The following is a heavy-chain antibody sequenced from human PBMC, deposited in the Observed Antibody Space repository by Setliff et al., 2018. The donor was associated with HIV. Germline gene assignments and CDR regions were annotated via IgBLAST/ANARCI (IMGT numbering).Heavy chain of an antibody. Sequence: GGSLRLSCAASGFTFSTFWMGWVRQAPGKGREWVAYIKPDGSSKKYVDSVKGRFTISRDNAKDSLYLQMHSLRAEDTAVYYCVRWGLPYGIDAWGQGTLVTVSS. CDR3: VRWGLPYGIDA. V-gene: IGHV3-7*01. D-gene: IGHD3-16*01. CDR1: GFTFSTFW. CDR2: IKPDGSSK. J-gene: IGHJ4*02.